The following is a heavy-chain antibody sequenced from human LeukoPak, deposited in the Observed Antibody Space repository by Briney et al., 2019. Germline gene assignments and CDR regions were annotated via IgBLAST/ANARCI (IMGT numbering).Heavy chain of an antibody. Sequence: PGGSLRLSCAASGFTFDDYAMHWVRQAPGKGLEWVSGLSWNSGYIRYADSVKGRFTISRDNAKNSLFLQMNSLRHEDTALYYCAREITMVRGVIDWFDPWGQGTLVTVSS. D-gene: IGHD3-10*01. CDR1: GFTFDDYA. CDR3: AREITMVRGVIDWFDP. V-gene: IGHV3-9*01. J-gene: IGHJ5*02. CDR2: LSWNSGYI.